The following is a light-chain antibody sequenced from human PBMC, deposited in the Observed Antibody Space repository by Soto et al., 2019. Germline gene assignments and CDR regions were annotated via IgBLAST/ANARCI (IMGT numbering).Light chain of an antibody. CDR3: QQYLSYPIT. J-gene: IGKJ5*01. V-gene: IGKV1-5*03. Sequence: DIQMTQSPSTLSASVGDRVTITCRASQSLSSWLAWYQQKPGKAPKSLIYKASSLESGVPSRFSGSGSGTEFTLTISNLQPDDFATYYCQQYLSYPITFGQGTRLEIK. CDR2: KAS. CDR1: QSLSSW.